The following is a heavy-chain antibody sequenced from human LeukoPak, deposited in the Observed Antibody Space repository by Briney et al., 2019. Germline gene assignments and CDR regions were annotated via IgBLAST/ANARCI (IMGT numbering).Heavy chain of an antibody. CDR3: ARDQCSSTSCYYYYYYGMDV. J-gene: IGHJ6*02. D-gene: IGHD2-2*01. Sequence: GGSLRLSCAASGFTFSSYGMHWVRQAPGKGLEWVAVIWYDGSDKYYADSVKGRFTISRDNSKNTLYLQMNSLRAEDTAVYYCARDQCSSTSCYYYYYYGMDVWGQGTTVTVSS. CDR1: GFTFSSYG. CDR2: IWYDGSDK. V-gene: IGHV3-33*01.